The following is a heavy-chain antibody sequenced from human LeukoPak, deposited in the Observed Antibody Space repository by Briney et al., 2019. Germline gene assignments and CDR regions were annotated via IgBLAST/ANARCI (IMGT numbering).Heavy chain of an antibody. CDR3: ARADGAYGVY. CDR1: GFTFSNYE. J-gene: IGHJ4*02. CDR2: ISTTGTTI. Sequence: GGSLRLSRAASGFTFSNYEMNWVRQAPGKGLEWVSHISTTGTTIYYADSVKGRFTVSRDNARNSLYLQMDSLRLEDTAIYFCARADGAYGVYWGQGTLVIVSS. D-gene: IGHD4-17*01. V-gene: IGHV3-48*03.